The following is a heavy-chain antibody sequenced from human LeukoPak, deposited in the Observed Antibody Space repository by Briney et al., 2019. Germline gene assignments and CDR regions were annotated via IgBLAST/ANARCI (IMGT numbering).Heavy chain of an antibody. CDR2: IYYSGST. CDR1: GGSISSSSYY. CDR3: ARDRSGLVYDSSGYYS. Sequence: PSETLSLTCTVSGGSISSSSYYWGWVRQPPGKGLEWIGSIYYSGSTYYNPSLKSRVTISVDTSKNQFSLKLSSVTAADMAVYYCARDRSGLVYDSSGYYSWGQGTLVTVSS. D-gene: IGHD3-22*01. J-gene: IGHJ4*02. V-gene: IGHV4-39*07.